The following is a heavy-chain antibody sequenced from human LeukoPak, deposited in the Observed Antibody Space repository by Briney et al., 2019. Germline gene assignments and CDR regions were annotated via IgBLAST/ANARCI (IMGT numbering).Heavy chain of an antibody. D-gene: IGHD2-21*01. CDR2: SYPGDPDT. J-gene: IGHJ4*02. CDR1: GYSLIISW. V-gene: IGHV5-51*01. Sequence: GESLKISCKGSGYSLIISWIGWVRQMPGKGLEWMGISYPGDPDTRYSPSFQGQVTISADKSINTAYLQWSSLKASDTAMYYCARRCGEGDFDFWGQGTLVTVSS. CDR3: ARRCGEGDFDF.